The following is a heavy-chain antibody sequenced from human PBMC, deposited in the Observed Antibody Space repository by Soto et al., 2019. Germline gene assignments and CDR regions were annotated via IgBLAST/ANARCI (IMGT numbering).Heavy chain of an antibody. CDR1: GFTFSSYA. V-gene: IGHV3-23*01. J-gene: IGHJ4*02. CDR3: AKGAPYGDFVRGYFDY. D-gene: IGHD4-17*01. Sequence: EVQLLESGGGLVQPGGSLRLSCAASGFTFSSYAMSWVHQAPGKGLEWVSAISGSGGSTYYADSVKGRFTISRDISRNTLYLQMNNLRAEDTAVYYCAKGAPYGDFVRGYFDYGGQGTLVTVSS. CDR2: ISGSGGST.